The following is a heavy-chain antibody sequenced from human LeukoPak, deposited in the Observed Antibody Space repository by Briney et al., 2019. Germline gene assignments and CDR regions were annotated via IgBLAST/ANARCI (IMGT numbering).Heavy chain of an antibody. CDR3: ATGYYYDSSGMFDY. D-gene: IGHD3-22*01. V-gene: IGHV4-59*01. Sequence: PSETLSLTCTVSGGSITSYYWSWIRQPPGKGLEWIAYIYYSGSTNYNPSLKSRVTISVDTSKSQFSLNLSSVTAADTAVYYCATGYYYDSSGMFDYWGQGTLVTVSS. J-gene: IGHJ4*02. CDR2: IYYSGST. CDR1: GGSITSYY.